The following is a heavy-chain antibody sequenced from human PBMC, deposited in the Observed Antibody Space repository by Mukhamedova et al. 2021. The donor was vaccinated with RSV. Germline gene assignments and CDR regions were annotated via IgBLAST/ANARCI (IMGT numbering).Heavy chain of an antibody. J-gene: IGHJ3*01. CDR3: TTEWQLAFDF. V-gene: IGHV3-15*01. D-gene: IGHD1-1*01. Sequence: IGRIRSKSQGGTTDYAAPLKDRFTISRDDSQNTLYLQINILKTVDTAMYYCTTEWQLAFDFLVQGTMVTVSS. CDR2: IRSKSQGGTT.